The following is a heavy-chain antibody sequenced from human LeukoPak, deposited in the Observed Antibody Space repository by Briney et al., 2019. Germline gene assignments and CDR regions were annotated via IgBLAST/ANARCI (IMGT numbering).Heavy chain of an antibody. V-gene: IGHV3-21*06. CDR1: GFTFSTYN. CDR2: ISSSSSFI. J-gene: IGHJ4*02. CDR3: ARDRPNWAIDY. Sequence: QSGGSLRLSCAASGFTFSTYNMNWVRQAPGKGLEWVSPISSSSSFIHYADSVKGRFTISRDNANNSLFLQMNNLGADDTAVYYCARDRPNWAIDYWGQGTLVTVSS. D-gene: IGHD7-27*01.